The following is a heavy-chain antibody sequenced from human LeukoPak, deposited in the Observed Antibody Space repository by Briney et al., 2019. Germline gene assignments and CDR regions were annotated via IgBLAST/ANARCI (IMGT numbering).Heavy chain of an antibody. D-gene: IGHD3-22*01. Sequence: PSETLSLTCTVSGGSISSYYWSWIRQPPGKGLEWIGYIYYSGSTNYNPSLKSRVTISVDTSKNQFSLKLSSVTAADTAVYYCARVLTDITMIVVVPERAFDIWGQGTMVTVSS. J-gene: IGHJ3*02. CDR2: IYYSGST. CDR1: GGSISSYY. CDR3: ARVLTDITMIVVVPERAFDI. V-gene: IGHV4-59*01.